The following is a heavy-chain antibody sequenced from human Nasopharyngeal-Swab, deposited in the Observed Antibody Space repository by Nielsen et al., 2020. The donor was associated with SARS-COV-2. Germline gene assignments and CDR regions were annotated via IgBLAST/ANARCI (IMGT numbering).Heavy chain of an antibody. CDR1: GGSISSYY. CDR2: TYYSGST. CDR3: ARFLEWFLGDAFDI. V-gene: IGHV4-59*01. Sequence: SETLSLTCTVSGGSISSYYWSWIRQPPGKGLAWIGYTYYSGSTNYNPSLKSRVTISVDTSKNQFSLKLSSVTAADTAVYYCARFLEWFLGDAFDIWGQGTMVTVSS. D-gene: IGHD3-3*01. J-gene: IGHJ3*02.